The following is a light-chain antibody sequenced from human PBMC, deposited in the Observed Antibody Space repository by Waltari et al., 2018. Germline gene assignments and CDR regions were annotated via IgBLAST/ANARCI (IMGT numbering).Light chain of an antibody. J-gene: IGKJ1*01. V-gene: IGKV1-NL1*01. CDR2: ATF. CDR1: QGIRDS. Sequence: DIQMTQSPYSLSASVGDRVTITCRASQGIRDSLAWYQQKPGKAPKLLVYATFRLETGLPSRFSGSGSGTDYTLTISSLHPEDFATYYCQQYYTTPLTFGQGTKVKIK. CDR3: QQYYTTPLT.